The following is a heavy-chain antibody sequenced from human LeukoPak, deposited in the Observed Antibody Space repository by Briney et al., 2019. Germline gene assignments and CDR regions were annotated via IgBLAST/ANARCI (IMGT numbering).Heavy chain of an antibody. CDR2: ISAYNGNT. V-gene: IGHV1-18*01. J-gene: IGHJ6*02. CDR3: ARSISSSWSYYYYYGMDV. D-gene: IGHD6-13*01. CDR1: GYTFTSYG. Sequence: GASVKVSCKASGYTFTSYGISWVRQAPGQGLEWMGWISAYNGNTNYAQKLRGRVTMTTDTPTSTAYMELRSLRSDDTAVYYCARSISSSWSYYYYYGMDVWGQGTTVTVSS.